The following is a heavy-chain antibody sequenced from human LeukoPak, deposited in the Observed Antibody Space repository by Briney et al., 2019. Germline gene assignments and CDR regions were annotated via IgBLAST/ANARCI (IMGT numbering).Heavy chain of an antibody. CDR3: ASTERCSTTCPLDY. Sequence: SETLSLTCTVSGASISGYYWSWIRQPAGKGLEWIGLISTSGSPNYNPSVKSRITMSVDTSMKKFSLKLNSVTAADTAVYYCASTERCSTTCPLDYWGQGTLVTVSS. V-gene: IGHV4-4*07. J-gene: IGHJ4*02. D-gene: IGHD2-2*01. CDR1: GASISGYY. CDR2: ISTSGSP.